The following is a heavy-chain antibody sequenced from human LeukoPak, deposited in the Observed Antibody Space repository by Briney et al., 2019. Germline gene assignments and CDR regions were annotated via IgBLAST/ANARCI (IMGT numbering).Heavy chain of an antibody. Sequence: GGSLRLSCAASGSTVSSNYMSWVRQAPGKGLEWVSVIYSGGSTYYADSVKGRFTISRDNSKNTLYLQMNSLRAEDTAVYYCARVRFEYYYDSSGYYHYYYYYGMDVWGQGTTVTVSS. V-gene: IGHV3-53*01. J-gene: IGHJ6*02. CDR1: GSTVSSNY. CDR2: IYSGGST. D-gene: IGHD3-22*01. CDR3: ARVRFEYYYDSSGYYHYYYYYGMDV.